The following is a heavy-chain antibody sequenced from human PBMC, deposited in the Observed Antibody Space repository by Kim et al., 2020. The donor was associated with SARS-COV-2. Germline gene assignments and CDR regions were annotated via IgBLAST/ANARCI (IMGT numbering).Heavy chain of an antibody. D-gene: IGHD2-15*01. V-gene: IGHV3-23*01. CDR2: ISGSGSNS. J-gene: IGHJ4*02. CDR1: GFTFSSYG. Sequence: GGSLRLSCVAYGFTFSSYGMSWVRQAPGKGLEWVSGISGSGSNSYYADSVKGRFTISRDKSKNTLYLQMNSLRAEDTAVYYCTKDQGYCSGGSCYGGTDYWGQGTLVTVSS. CDR3: TKDQGYCSGGSCYGGTDY.